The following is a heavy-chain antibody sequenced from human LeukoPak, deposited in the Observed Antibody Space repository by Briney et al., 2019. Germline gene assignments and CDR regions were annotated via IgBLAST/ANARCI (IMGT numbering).Heavy chain of an antibody. J-gene: IGHJ5*02. V-gene: IGHV4-39*06. CDR1: GGSLNSFSHY. Sequence: SETLSLICSVPGGSLNSFSHYWAWIRQPPGKGLGWIVCIFSSGSTYYNPSLQSRVTFSLDKSNNHFALKLTSLTAADTAVYYCARGLAHGGIANWFDPWGQGTLVTVSS. CDR3: ARGLAHGGIANWFDP. D-gene: IGHD2-21*01. CDR2: IFSSGST.